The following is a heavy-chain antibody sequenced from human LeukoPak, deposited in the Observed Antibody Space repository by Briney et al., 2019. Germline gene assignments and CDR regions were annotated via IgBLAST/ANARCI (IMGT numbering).Heavy chain of an antibody. Sequence: PGWALRLSCAAAGFTVGSYCMHWVPQAPGKGLVWVSRINSDGSSTSYADSVKGRFTISRDNAKNTLYLQMNSLRAEDTAVYYCAGAPYYYDSSGYYLDNYYGMDVWGQGTTVTVSS. CDR2: INSDGSST. CDR3: AGAPYYYDSSGYYLDNYYGMDV. D-gene: IGHD3-22*01. V-gene: IGHV3-74*01. CDR1: GFTVGSYC. J-gene: IGHJ6*02.